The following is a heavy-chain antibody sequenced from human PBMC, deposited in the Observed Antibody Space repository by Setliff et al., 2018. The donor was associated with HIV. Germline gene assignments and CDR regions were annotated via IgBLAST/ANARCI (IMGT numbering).Heavy chain of an antibody. CDR3: ARGTAYYNFWSGYSQDYYYHMDV. CDR2: TNHSGST. V-gene: IGHV4-34*01. D-gene: IGHD3-3*01. Sequence: LSLTCAVYGGSFSGYYWSWIRQSPGKGLEWLGETNHSGSTKYNPSLKSRVTISVDTSKNQFSLKLSSVTAADTAVYYCARGTAYYNFWSGYSQDYYYHMDVWGKGTTVTVSS. CDR1: GGSFSGYY. J-gene: IGHJ6*03.